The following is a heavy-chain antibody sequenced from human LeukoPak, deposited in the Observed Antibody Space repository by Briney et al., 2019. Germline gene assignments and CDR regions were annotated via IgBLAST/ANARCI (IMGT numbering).Heavy chain of an antibody. CDR3: ARCPYNWNLEYYFDS. CDR2: IIPIFGTA. Sequence: SVKVSCKASGGTFSSYAISWVRQAPGQGLEWMGRIIPIFGTANYAQKFQGRVTITTDESTSTAYMELSSLRSEDTAVYYCARCPYNWNLEYYFDSWGQGTLVAVSS. D-gene: IGHD1-20*01. J-gene: IGHJ4*02. V-gene: IGHV1-69*05. CDR1: GGTFSSYA.